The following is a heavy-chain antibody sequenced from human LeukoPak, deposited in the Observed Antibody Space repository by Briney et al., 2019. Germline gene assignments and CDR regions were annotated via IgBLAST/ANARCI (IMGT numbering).Heavy chain of an antibody. CDR2: ISYDGSNK. Sequence: PGGSLRLSCAASGFTFSSYAMHWVRQAPGKGLEWVAVISYDGSNKYYADSVKGRFTISRDNSKNTLYLQMNSLRAEDTAVYYCARDRNFGYSSGWSRLDYWGQETLVTVSS. J-gene: IGHJ4*02. D-gene: IGHD6-19*01. CDR1: GFTFSSYA. V-gene: IGHV3-30-3*01. CDR3: ARDRNFGYSSGWSRLDY.